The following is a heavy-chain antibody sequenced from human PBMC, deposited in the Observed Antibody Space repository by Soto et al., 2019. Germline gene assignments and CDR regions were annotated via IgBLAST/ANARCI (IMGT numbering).Heavy chain of an antibody. CDR1: GDAVSSGSYY. CDR2: IYYSGAT. J-gene: IGHJ4*02. D-gene: IGHD5-12*01. Sequence: PSETLSLTCNVSGDAVSSGSYYWTWVLHPPGKGLEWIGNIYYSGATNYNPSLQNRVTISIDTSKNHYSLKLTSVTAADAALYYCARDIRGYSRALESWGKGNKVTVSA. CDR3: ARDIRGYSRALES. V-gene: IGHV4-61*01.